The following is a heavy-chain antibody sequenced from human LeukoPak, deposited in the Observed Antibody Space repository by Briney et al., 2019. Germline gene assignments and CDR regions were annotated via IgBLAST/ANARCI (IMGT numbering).Heavy chain of an antibody. V-gene: IGHV4-34*01. CDR1: GGSFSGYY. CDR2: INHTGST. J-gene: IGHJ4*02. Sequence: SETLSLTCAVYGGSFSGYYWSWIRQPPGKGLEWIGEINHTGSTNYNPSLKSRVTISVDTSKNQSSLKLSSVTAADTAVYYCAHEEGFNVAGVFDYWGQGTLVTVSS. D-gene: IGHD6-19*01. CDR3: AHEEGFNVAGVFDY.